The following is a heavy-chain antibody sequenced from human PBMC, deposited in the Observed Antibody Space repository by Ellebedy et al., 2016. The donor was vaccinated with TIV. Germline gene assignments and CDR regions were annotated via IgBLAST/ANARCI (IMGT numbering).Heavy chain of an antibody. D-gene: IGHD1-1*01. J-gene: IGHJ4*02. Sequence: AASVKVSCKASGYTFTGYYLHWIREAPGQGLEWLGWMNPGTGGTNYAEKFQGRVIMTRDASIRTAFKELSSLMFDDTAVYYCVRDVGGSYGFDHWGQGTLVTVS. V-gene: IGHV1-2*02. CDR1: GYTFTGYY. CDR2: MNPGTGGT. CDR3: VRDVGGSYGFDH.